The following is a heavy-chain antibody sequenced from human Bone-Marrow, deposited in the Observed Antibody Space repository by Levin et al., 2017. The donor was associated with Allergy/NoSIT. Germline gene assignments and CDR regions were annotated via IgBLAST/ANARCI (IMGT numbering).Heavy chain of an antibody. CDR2: IQEDGDEK. D-gene: IGHD3-22*01. J-gene: IGHJ3*02. CDR3: ARDLDYHHSGGYYDAFDI. CDR1: GFTFSMYS. V-gene: IGHV3-7*01. Sequence: GGSLRLSCAASGFTFSMYSTSWVRQAPGTGLEWVANIQEDGDEKNYADSVKGRFTISRDSAKTSLYLQMNSLRVEDTAVYYCARDLDYHHSGGYYDAFDIWGQGTVVTVSS.